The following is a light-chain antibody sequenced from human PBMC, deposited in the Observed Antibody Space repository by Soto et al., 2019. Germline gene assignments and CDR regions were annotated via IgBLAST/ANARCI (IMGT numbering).Light chain of an antibody. CDR1: QSISSY. CDR3: QESYSVPLFT. V-gene: IGKV1-39*01. Sequence: DIQMTQSPSSLSASVGDRVTITCRASQSISSYLNWYQQKPGKAPKLLIYKASTLKSGVPSRFSGSGSGTDFTLIISSLQPDDFATYFCQESYSVPLFTFGPGTKVDIK. CDR2: KAS. J-gene: IGKJ3*01.